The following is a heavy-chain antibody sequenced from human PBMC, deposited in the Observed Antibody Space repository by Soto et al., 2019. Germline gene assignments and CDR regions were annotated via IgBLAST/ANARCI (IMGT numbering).Heavy chain of an antibody. V-gene: IGHV4-34*01. CDR1: GGSFSGYY. CDR3: ARTGERIYPWIRAYYFDY. Sequence: SETLSLTCAVYGGSFSGYYWSWIRQPPGKGLEWIGEINHSGSTNYNPSLKSRVTISVDTSKNQFSLKLSSVTAADTAVYSCARTGERIYPWIRAYYFDYWGQGTLVTVSS. CDR2: INHSGST. J-gene: IGHJ4*02. D-gene: IGHD5-18*01.